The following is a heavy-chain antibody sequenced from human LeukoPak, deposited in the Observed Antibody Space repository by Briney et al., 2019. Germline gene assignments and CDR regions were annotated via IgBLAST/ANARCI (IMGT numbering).Heavy chain of an antibody. CDR1: EFTFSSYS. V-gene: IGHV3-15*01. CDR2: IKSKTDGGTT. CDR3: TTLEGTVVVPAAMLAFDY. J-gene: IGHJ4*02. Sequence: GGSLRLSCAASEFTFSSYSMNWVRQAPGKGLEWVGRIKSKTDGGTTDYAAPVKGRFTISRDDSKNTLYLQMNSLKTEDTAVYYCTTLEGTVVVPAAMLAFDYWGQGTLVTVSS. D-gene: IGHD2-2*01.